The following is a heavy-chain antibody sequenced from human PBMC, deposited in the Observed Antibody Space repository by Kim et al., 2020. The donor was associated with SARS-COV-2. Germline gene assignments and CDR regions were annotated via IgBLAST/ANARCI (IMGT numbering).Heavy chain of an antibody. CDR3: ARHTSYSSGWTRMGDY. V-gene: IGHV4-39*01. D-gene: IGHD6-19*01. J-gene: IGHJ4*02. Sequence: SLKSRVPISVDTSKNQFSLKLSSVTAADTAVYYCARHTSYSSGWTRMGDYWGQGTLVTVSS.